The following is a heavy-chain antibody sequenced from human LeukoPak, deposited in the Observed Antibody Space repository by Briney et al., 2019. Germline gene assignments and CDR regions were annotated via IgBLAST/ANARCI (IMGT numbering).Heavy chain of an antibody. CDR1: GGSISSSSYY. Sequence: SETLSLTCTVSGGSISSSSYYWGWIRQPPGKGLEWIGSIYYSGSTYYNPSLKSRVTISVDTSKNQFSLKLSSVTAADTAVYYCARGTYYYENYGMDVWGQGTTVTVSS. J-gene: IGHJ6*02. V-gene: IGHV4-39*01. CDR2: IYYSGST. D-gene: IGHD1-1*01. CDR3: ARGTYYYENYGMDV.